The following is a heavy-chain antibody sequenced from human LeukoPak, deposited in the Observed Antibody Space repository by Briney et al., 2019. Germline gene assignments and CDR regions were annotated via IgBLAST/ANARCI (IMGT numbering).Heavy chain of an antibody. CDR3: AKVRDGYYDY. V-gene: IGHV3-43*01. D-gene: IGHD3-22*01. CDR1: GSTFDDYT. J-gene: IGHJ4*02. CDR2: ISWVGGST. Sequence: PGGSLRLSCAASGSTFDDYTMHWVRQAPGKGLEWVSLISWVGGSTYYADSVKGRFTISRDNSKNSLYLQMNSLRTEDTALYYCAKVRDGYYDYWGQGTLVTVSS.